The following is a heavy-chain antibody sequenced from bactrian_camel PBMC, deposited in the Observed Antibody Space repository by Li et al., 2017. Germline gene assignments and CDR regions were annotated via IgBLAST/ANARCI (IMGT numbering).Heavy chain of an antibody. D-gene: IGHD6*01. CDR3: AAYGYGCSQLRQNACTY. CDR2: IDSVEKT. V-gene: IGHV3S53*01. CDR1: RYTYSSYC. J-gene: IGHJ4*01. Sequence: HVQLVESGGGSVEAGGSLRLSCAASRYTYSSYCMGWFRQAPGQEREGVATIDSVEKTRYADSVKGRFTISKDKAKNTVYLQMNSLKPEDTAMYYCAAYGYGCSQLRQNACTYWGQGTQVTVS.